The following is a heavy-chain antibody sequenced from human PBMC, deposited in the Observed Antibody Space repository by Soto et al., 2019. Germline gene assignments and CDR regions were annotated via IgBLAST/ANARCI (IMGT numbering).Heavy chain of an antibody. V-gene: IGHV2-70*12. CDR3: AHRRGYGEFDY. CDR1: GFSLSTSGMC. CDR2: IDWDDDK. J-gene: IGHJ4*02. Sequence: SGPTLVNPTQTLTLTCTFSGFSLSTSGMCVSWIRQPPGKALEWLALIDWDDDKYYSTSLKTRLTISKDTSKNQVVLTMTNLDPLDTSTYYCAHRRGYGEFDYWGQGTLVTVSS. D-gene: IGHD5-18*01.